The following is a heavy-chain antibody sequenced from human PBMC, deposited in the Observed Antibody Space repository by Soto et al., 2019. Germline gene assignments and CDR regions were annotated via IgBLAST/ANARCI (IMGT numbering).Heavy chain of an antibody. Sequence: GGSLRLSCAASGFTFSSYAMHWVRQAPGKGLEWVAVISYDGSNKYYADSVKGRFTISRDNSKNTLYLQMNSLRAEDTAVYYCARDRISPQYQLLYYYYGMDVWGQGTTVTVSS. J-gene: IGHJ6*02. D-gene: IGHD2-2*01. V-gene: IGHV3-30-3*01. CDR1: GFTFSSYA. CDR2: ISYDGSNK. CDR3: ARDRISPQYQLLYYYYGMDV.